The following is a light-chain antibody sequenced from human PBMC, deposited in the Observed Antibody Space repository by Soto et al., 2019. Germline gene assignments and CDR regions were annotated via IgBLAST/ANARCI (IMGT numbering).Light chain of an antibody. Sequence: QSALTQPASVSGSPGQSVTISCTGTSSDVGGHNYVSWYQQHPGKAPKLMIYDVRNRPSGVSNRFSGSKSGNTASLTISGLQAEDEADYCSSYTSSSTPYVFGTGTKVTVL. CDR1: SSDVGGHNY. V-gene: IGLV2-14*01. CDR3: SSYTSSSTPYV. J-gene: IGLJ1*01. CDR2: DVR.